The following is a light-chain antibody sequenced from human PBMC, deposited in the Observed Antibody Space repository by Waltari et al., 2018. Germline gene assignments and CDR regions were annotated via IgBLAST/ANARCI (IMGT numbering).Light chain of an antibody. Sequence: DIVMTQSPLSLPVTPGQPAPISCRASQSLLHSNGYNYLDWYLQKPGQPPHLLIYLGSHRASGVPDRFTGSGSGTEFTLKISRVEADDVGVYYCMQALETPDTFGQGTRLEIK. V-gene: IGKV2-28*01. CDR1: QSLLHSNGYNY. CDR3: MQALETPDT. CDR2: LGS. J-gene: IGKJ2*01.